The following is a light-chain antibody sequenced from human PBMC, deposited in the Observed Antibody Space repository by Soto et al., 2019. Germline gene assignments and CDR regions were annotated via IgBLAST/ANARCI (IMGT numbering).Light chain of an antibody. CDR2: GAS. Sequence: EIVLTQSPGTLSLSPGEISTLSCRSSESVASSYLAWYQQKPGQAPRLLIYGASSRATGIPDRFSGRGSGTDFTLTISRLEPEDFAVYYCQQYGSSPWAFGPGTKVDIK. J-gene: IGKJ1*01. CDR3: QQYGSSPWA. CDR1: ESVASSY. V-gene: IGKV3-20*01.